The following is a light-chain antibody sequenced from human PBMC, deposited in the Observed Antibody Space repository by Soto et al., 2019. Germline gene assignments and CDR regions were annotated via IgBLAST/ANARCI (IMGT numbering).Light chain of an antibody. J-gene: IGKJ4*01. CDR1: QTISTF. CDR3: QQTYSDPPFS. CDR2: TAS. Sequence: DIRMTQPPASLSASLGDRVTITCRASQTISTFLNWYQQKPGPAPKLLIYTASTLQSGVPSRFSGSGSGTDFTLTIDSLQPEDFATYYCQQTYSDPPFSCGGGPKVEIK. V-gene: IGKV1-39*01.